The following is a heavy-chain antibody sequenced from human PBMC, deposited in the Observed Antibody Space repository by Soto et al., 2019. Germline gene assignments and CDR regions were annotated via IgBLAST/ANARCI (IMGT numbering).Heavy chain of an antibody. CDR1: GYTFTSHG. CDR2: ISEYNGDI. D-gene: IGHD3-3*01. V-gene: IGHV1-18*01. Sequence: ASVKVSCKXSGYTFTSHGISWVRQAPGQGLEWMGWISEYNGDINYAQKFQGRVTMTTDTSTSTAYMELRSLRSDDTAVYYCARHPVLRFLEWFHDWGQGTLVTVSS. J-gene: IGHJ5*02. CDR3: ARHPVLRFLEWFHD.